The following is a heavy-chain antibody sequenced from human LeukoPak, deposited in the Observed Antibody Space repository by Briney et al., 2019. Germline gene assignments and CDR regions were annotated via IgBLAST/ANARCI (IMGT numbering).Heavy chain of an antibody. CDR1: GYTFTSYG. CDR3: AREGVGYCSSTSCYDFDY. V-gene: IGHV1-18*01. Sequence: GASVKVSCKASGYTFTSYGISWVRQAPGQGLEWMGWISAYNGNTNYAQKLQGRVTMTTDTSTSTAYMELRSLRSDDTAVYYCAREGVGYCSSTSCYDFDYWGQGTLVTVPS. CDR2: ISAYNGNT. J-gene: IGHJ4*02. D-gene: IGHD2-2*01.